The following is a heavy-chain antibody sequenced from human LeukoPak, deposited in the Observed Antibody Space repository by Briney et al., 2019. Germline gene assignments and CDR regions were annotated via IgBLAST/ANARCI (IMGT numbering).Heavy chain of an antibody. J-gene: IGHJ4*02. D-gene: IGHD3-10*01. Sequence: GGSLRLSCAASGFTFDDYAMHWVRQAPGKGLEWVSGISWNSGSIGYADSVKGRFTISRDNSKNTLYLQMNSLRAEDTAVYYCAKIPGGYWGQETLVTVSS. CDR1: GFTFDDYA. CDR2: ISWNSGSI. CDR3: AKIPGGY. V-gene: IGHV3-9*01.